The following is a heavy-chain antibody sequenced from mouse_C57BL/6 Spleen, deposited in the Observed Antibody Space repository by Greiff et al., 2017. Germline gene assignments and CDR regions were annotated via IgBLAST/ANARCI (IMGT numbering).Heavy chain of an antibody. V-gene: IGHV1-15*01. CDR1: GYTFTDYE. Sequence: QVHVKQSGAELVRPGASVTLSCKASGYTFTDYEMHWVKQTPVHGLEWIGAIDPETGGTAYNQKFKGKAILTADKSSSTAYMELRSLTSEDSAVYYCTRVGGLREAMDYWGQGTSVTVSS. CDR3: TRVGGLREAMDY. D-gene: IGHD1-1*02. J-gene: IGHJ4*01. CDR2: IDPETGGT.